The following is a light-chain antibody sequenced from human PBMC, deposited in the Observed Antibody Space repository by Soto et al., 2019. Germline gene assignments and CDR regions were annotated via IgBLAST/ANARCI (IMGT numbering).Light chain of an antibody. CDR1: SSDIGGYDY. J-gene: IGLJ2*01. V-gene: IGLV2-14*01. CDR2: DVN. Sequence: QSVLTQPASVSGSPGQSITLSCTGTSSDIGGYDYVSWYQRHPCKAPKLIIYDVNNRPSGVSNRFSGSKSGNTASLTISGLQDEDEADYYCTSYASGSSHVVFGGGTKLTVL. CDR3: TSYASGSSHVV.